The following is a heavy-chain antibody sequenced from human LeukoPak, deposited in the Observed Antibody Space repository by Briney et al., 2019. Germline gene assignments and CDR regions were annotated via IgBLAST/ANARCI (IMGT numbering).Heavy chain of an antibody. CDR3: AKDARRTSGWYFFDY. Sequence: GGSLRLSCAASGFAFSSQAMGWVRQAPGKGLEWVSVISDSGRITYYADSVKGRFTISRDNSKNTLFLQMNSLRVEDTAVYYCAKDARRTSGWYFFDYWGQGTLVTVSS. J-gene: IGHJ4*02. D-gene: IGHD6-19*01. CDR1: GFAFSSQA. CDR2: ISDSGRIT. V-gene: IGHV3-23*01.